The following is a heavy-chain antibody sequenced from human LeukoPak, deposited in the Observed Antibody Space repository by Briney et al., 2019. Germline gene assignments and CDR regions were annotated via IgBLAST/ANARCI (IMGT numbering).Heavy chain of an antibody. Sequence: PSETLSLTCTVSGGSISSYYWSWIRQPPGKGLEWIGYIYYSGSTNYNPSLKSRVTISVDTSKNQFSLKLSSVTAADTAVYYCARLGVRWAFDPWGQGTLVTVSS. J-gene: IGHJ5*02. D-gene: IGHD5-24*01. V-gene: IGHV4-59*01. CDR2: IYYSGST. CDR3: ARLGVRWAFDP. CDR1: GGSISSYY.